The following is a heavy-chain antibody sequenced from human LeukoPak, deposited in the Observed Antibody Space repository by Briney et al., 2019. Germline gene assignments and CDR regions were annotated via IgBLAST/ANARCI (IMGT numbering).Heavy chain of an antibody. CDR2: IYDSGAT. Sequence: SETLSLTCTVSGGSIRSYYWTWIRQPPGKGLEWIGYIYDSGATNYNPSLKSRVTISVDTSKNQFSLKLSSVTAADTAVYFCARVGDHGDCVYLDYWGQGSLVTVSS. CDR3: ARVGDHGDCVYLDY. J-gene: IGHJ4*02. V-gene: IGHV4-59*01. CDR1: GGSIRSYY. D-gene: IGHD4-17*01.